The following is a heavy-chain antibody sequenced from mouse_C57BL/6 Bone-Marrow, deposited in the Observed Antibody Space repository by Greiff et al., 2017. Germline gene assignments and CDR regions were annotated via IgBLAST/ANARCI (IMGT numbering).Heavy chain of an antibody. J-gene: IGHJ3*01. V-gene: IGHV1-19*01. D-gene: IGHD1-1*01. CDR1: GYTFTDYY. CDR3: ARDTVVGDFAY. Sequence: EVQLQQSGPVLVKPGASVKMSCKASGYTFTDYYMNWVKQSHGKSLEWIGVINPYNGGTSYNQKFKGKATLTVDKSSSTAYMELNSLTSEDSAVYDCARDTVVGDFAYWGQGTRATVSA. CDR2: INPYNGGT.